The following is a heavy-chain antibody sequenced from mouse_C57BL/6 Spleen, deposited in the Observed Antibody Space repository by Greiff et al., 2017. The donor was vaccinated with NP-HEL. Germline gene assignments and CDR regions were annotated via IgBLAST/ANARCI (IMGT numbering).Heavy chain of an antibody. CDR1: GFTFSSYA. CDR3: ARVYDYDGFAY. Sequence: EVKVVESGGGLVKPGGSLKLSCAASGFTFSSYAMSWVRQTPEKRLEWVATISDGGSYTYYPDNVKGRFTISRDNAKNNLYLQMSHLKSEDTAMYYCARVYDYDGFAYWGQGTLVTVSA. D-gene: IGHD2-4*01. V-gene: IGHV5-4*03. J-gene: IGHJ3*01. CDR2: ISDGGSYT.